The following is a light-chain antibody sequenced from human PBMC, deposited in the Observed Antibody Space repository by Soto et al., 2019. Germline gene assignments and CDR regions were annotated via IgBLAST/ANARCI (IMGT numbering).Light chain of an antibody. CDR3: QQYYSTPRT. CDR1: QSVLYSSNNKNY. Sequence: DIVMTQSPDSLAESLGERATINCKSSQSVLYSSNNKNYLAWYQHKAGQPPKLLIYWASTRESGVPDRFSGSGPGTDFTLTISSLQAEDVAVYYCQQYYSTPRTFGQGTKVEIK. V-gene: IGKV4-1*01. CDR2: WAS. J-gene: IGKJ1*01.